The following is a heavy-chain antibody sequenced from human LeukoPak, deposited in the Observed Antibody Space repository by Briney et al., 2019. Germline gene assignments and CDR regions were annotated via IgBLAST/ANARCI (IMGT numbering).Heavy chain of an antibody. CDR2: IIPIFGTA. CDR3: ARDSSLLTGVSSWFDP. J-gene: IGHJ5*02. V-gene: IGHV1-69*13. CDR1: GGTFSSYA. D-gene: IGHD7-27*01. Sequence: GASVKVSCKASGGTFSSYAISWVRQAPGQGLEWMGGIIPIFGTANYAQKFQGRVTITADESTSTAYMELSSLRSEDTAVYYCARDSSLLTGVSSWFDPWGQGTLVTVSS.